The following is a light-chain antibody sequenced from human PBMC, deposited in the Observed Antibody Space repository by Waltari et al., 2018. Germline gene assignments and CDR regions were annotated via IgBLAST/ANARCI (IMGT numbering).Light chain of an antibody. CDR3: NSYTGSSSWV. CDR2: DVS. V-gene: IGLV2-14*01. CDR1: SIGIGFYNY. Sequence: QSALTQPTPVSGSPGQSITISCTGTSIGIGFYNYVSWYQQYPGKVPQLLIYDVSDRPSGVSSRFSGSKSGNTASLTISGLQADYEADYYCNSYTGSSSWVFGGGTKLTVL. J-gene: IGLJ3*02.